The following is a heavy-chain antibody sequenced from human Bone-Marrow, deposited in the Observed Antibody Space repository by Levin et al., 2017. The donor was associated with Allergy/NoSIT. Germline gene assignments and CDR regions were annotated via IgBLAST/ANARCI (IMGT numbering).Heavy chain of an antibody. V-gene: IGHV3-21*01. D-gene: IGHD3-9*01. CDR2: ISSSSDYI. CDR3: ARDRTYGILTNYGMDV. J-gene: IGHJ6*02. Sequence: SCTASGFTFSTYGMNWVRQAPGEGLELVSSISSSSDYIYYADSVKGRFTISRDNAKNSLSLQMNSLRAEDTAIYFCARDRTYGILTNYGMDVWGQGTTASVSS. CDR1: GFTFSTYG.